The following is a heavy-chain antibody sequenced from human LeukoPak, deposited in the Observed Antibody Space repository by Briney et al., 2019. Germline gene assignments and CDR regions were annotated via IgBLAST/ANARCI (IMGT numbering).Heavy chain of an antibody. CDR3: ARATFGDYAVSDY. CDR2: IKQDGSEK. V-gene: IGHV3-7*01. J-gene: IGHJ4*02. D-gene: IGHD4-17*01. CDR1: GFTFSSYW. Sequence: GGSLRLSCAASGFTFSSYWMSWVRQAPGKGLEWVANIKQDGSEKYYVDSVKGRFTVSRDNAKTSLYLQMNSLGAEDTAVYYCARATFGDYAVSDYWGQGTLVTVSS.